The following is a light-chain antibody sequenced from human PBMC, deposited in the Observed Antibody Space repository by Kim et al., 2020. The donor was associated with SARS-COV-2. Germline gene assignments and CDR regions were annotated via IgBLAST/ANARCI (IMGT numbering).Light chain of an antibody. CDR2: HTS. J-gene: IGLJ3*02. CDR3: LLSYSGARV. V-gene: IGLV7-46*01. CDR1: TGAVTSGHY. Sequence: PGGTVTRTCGSSTGAVTSGHYPYWFQQNPGQAPRTLIYHTSNKQSWTPARFSGSLVGGKAALTLSGAQPEDEAEYYCLLSYSGARVFGGGTQLTVL.